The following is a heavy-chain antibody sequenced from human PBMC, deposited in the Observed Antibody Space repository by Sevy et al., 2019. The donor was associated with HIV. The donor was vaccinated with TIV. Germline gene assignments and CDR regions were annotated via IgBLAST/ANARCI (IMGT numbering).Heavy chain of an antibody. D-gene: IGHD6-19*01. Sequence: SETLLTCAVYGGSFSGYYWNWIRQPPGKGLEWIGEINHSGSTNYNPSLKSRVTISVDTSQNQFSLKLSSVTAADTAVYYCARYRMAGNFDYWGQGTLVTVSS. CDR1: GGSFSGYY. V-gene: IGHV4-34*01. CDR3: ARYRMAGNFDY. CDR2: INHSGST. J-gene: IGHJ4*01.